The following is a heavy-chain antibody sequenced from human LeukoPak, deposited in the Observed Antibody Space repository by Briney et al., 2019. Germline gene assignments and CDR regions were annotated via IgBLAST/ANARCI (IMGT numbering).Heavy chain of an antibody. V-gene: IGHV3-74*01. Sequence: PGGSLRLSCVASGLTLSTYWMHWVRHAPGKGLVWVSGIDYDGSDTRYADTVKGRFTISRDNAKNTLYLQINSLRAEDTAVYYCQRDFWTATGIHWGQGTLVTVSS. CDR2: IDYDGSDT. J-gene: IGHJ4*02. D-gene: IGHD1-1*01. CDR1: GLTLSTYW. CDR3: QRDFWTATGIH.